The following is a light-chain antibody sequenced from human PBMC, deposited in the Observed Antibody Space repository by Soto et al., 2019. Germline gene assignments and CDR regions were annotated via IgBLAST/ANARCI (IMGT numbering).Light chain of an antibody. J-gene: IGKJ5*01. V-gene: IGKV3-15*01. CDR2: GAA. CDR1: QIVSSN. Sequence: EIVMTQSPATLSVSPGERATLSCRASQIVSSNLAWYQQKPGQAPRLLIYGAATRATGIPARFSGSGSGTEFTLTISSLQSEDFAVYYCQQYHNWPITFGQGTRLEIK. CDR3: QQYHNWPIT.